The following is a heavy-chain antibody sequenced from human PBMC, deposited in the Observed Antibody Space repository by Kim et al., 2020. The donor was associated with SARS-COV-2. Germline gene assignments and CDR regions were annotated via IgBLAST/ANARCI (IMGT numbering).Heavy chain of an antibody. Sequence: ASVKVSCKVSGYTLTELSMHWVRQAPGKGLEWMGGFDPEDGETIYAQKFQGRVTMTEDTSTDTAYMELSSLRSEDTAVYYCATGGYSYGQFDYWGQGTLVTVSS. CDR2: FDPEDGET. D-gene: IGHD5-18*01. CDR3: ATGGYSYGQFDY. V-gene: IGHV1-24*01. J-gene: IGHJ4*02. CDR1: GYTLTELS.